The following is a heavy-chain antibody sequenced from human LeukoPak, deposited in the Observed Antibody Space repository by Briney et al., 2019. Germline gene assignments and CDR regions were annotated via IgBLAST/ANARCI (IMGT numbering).Heavy chain of an antibody. Sequence: SQTLSLTCAISGDSVSSNSAAWHWIRQSPSRGLEWLGRTYYRSKWYNDYAGSVKGRITINPDTSKNQFSLHLNSVTPEDTAVYYCVRVAVSGTDWLDPWGQGTPVTVSS. CDR2: TYYRSKWYN. V-gene: IGHV6-1*01. CDR1: GDSVSSNSAA. CDR3: VRVAVSGTDWLDP. D-gene: IGHD6-19*01. J-gene: IGHJ5*02.